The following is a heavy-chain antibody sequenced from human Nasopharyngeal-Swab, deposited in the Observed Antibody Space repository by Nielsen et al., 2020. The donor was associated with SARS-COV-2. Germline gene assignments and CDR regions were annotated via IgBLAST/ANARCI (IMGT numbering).Heavy chain of an antibody. CDR2: IVVGECNT. CDR1: GCTFTSSA. J-gene: IGHJ4*02. D-gene: IGHD2-8*02. Sequence: SVKVSCKASGCTFTSSAVQWVRQARGQRLEGMGWIVVGECNTNYAQRFQERVTITRDMSTSTAYLELSSLTSEDTAVYYCAARALTDDYFDYWGQGAQVTVSS. CDR3: AARALTDDYFDY. V-gene: IGHV1-58*01.